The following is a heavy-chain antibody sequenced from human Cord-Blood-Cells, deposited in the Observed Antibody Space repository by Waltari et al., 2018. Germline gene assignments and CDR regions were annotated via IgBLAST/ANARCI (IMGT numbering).Heavy chain of an antibody. V-gene: IGHV1-8*03. Sequence: QAQLVQSGAEVKKPGASVKVSCKASGYTFTSYDINWVRQATGQGLGWMGWLNPKSGNTGYAQKVQGRVTSTRNTAVSTAYMELSSLRSEDTAVYYCARAIRGSYFPDAFDIWGQGTMVTVSS. CDR1: GYTFTSYD. CDR2: LNPKSGNT. D-gene: IGHD1-26*01. J-gene: IGHJ3*02. CDR3: ARAIRGSYFPDAFDI.